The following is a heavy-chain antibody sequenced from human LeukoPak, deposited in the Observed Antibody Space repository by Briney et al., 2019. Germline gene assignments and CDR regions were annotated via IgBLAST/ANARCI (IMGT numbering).Heavy chain of an antibody. CDR1: GLTFSSYA. V-gene: IGHV3-23*01. J-gene: IGHJ4*02. Sequence: PGRSLRLFCAASGLTFSSYAMSWVRQAPGKGLEWVSGISGSGGSTHYADSVKGRFTISRDNTKNTLYLQMNSLRAEDTAVYYCATTGYSSSRRGGFDYWGQGTLVTVSS. D-gene: IGHD6-13*01. CDR3: ATTGYSSSRRGGFDY. CDR2: ISGSGGST.